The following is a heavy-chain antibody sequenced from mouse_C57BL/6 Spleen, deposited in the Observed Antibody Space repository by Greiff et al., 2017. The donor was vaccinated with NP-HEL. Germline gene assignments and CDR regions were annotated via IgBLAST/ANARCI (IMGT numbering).Heavy chain of an antibody. CDR1: GYTFTSYW. D-gene: IGHD2-1*01. CDR2: IYPGSGST. V-gene: IGHV1-55*01. Sequence: QVHVKQPGAELVKPGASVKMSCKASGYTFTSYWITWVKQRPGQGLEWIGDIYPGSGSTNYNEKFKSKATLTVDTSSSTAYMQLSSLTSEDSAVYYCARRYYGNYDAMDYWGQGTSVTVSS. J-gene: IGHJ4*01. CDR3: ARRYYGNYDAMDY.